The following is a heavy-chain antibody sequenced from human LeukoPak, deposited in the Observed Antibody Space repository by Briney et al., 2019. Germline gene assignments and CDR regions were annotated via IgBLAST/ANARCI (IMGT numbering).Heavy chain of an antibody. D-gene: IGHD6-13*01. CDR2: FDPEDGET. CDR1: GYTLTELS. J-gene: IGHJ4*02. V-gene: IGHV1-24*01. Sequence: ASVKVSCKVSGYTLTELSMHWVRQAPGKGLEWMGGFDPEDGETIYAQKFEGRVTITRNTSISTAYMELSSLRCEDTAVYYCARDWQQLVLDYWGQGTLVTVSS. CDR3: ARDWQQLVLDY.